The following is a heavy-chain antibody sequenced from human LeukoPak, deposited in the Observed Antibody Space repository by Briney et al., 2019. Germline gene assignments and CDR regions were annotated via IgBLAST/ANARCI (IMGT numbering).Heavy chain of an antibody. J-gene: IGHJ4*02. CDR3: ARGKTYYDYVWGSYRLRYYFDY. CDR1: GGSFSGYY. Sequence: SETLSLTCAVYGGSFSGYYWSWTRQPPGKGLEWIGEINHSGSTNYNPSLKSRVTISVDTSKNQFSLKLSSVAAADTAVYYCARGKTYYDYVWGSYRLRYYFDYWGQGTLVTVSS. V-gene: IGHV4-34*01. CDR2: INHSGST. D-gene: IGHD3-16*02.